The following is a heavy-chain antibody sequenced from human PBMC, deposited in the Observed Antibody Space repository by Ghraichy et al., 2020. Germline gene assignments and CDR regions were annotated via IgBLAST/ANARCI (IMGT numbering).Heavy chain of an antibody. Sequence: GGSLRLSCAASGFTFSNYAMSWLRQAPGKGLEWVSAVSDSGDSTFYAASVRGRFTISRDNSKNTLYLQMNSLRAGDTAVYYCAKTYDYWGQGTLVTVSS. CDR1: GFTFSNYA. CDR3: AKTYDY. J-gene: IGHJ4*02. CDR2: VSDSGDST. V-gene: IGHV3-23*01.